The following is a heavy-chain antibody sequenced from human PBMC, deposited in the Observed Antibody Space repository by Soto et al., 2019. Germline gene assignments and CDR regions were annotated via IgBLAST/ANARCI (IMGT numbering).Heavy chain of an antibody. D-gene: IGHD3-16*01. J-gene: IGHJ4*02. CDR2: ISDSGGTT. CDR3: ATPGGWGTYNFDY. V-gene: IGHV3-23*01. Sequence: EVQLLESGGGLVQPGGSLRLSCAASGFTFSSYAMSWVRQAPGKGLEWVSAISDSGGTTYYAGSVKGRFTISRDNSKSTLYLQMNSLRAEDTAVYYCATPGGWGTYNFDYWGQGTLVTVSS. CDR1: GFTFSSYA.